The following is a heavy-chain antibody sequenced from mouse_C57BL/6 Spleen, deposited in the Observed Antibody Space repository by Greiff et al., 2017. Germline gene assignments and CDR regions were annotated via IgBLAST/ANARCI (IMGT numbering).Heavy chain of an antibody. V-gene: IGHV1-42*01. CDR3: ARYGNYGWYFDV. J-gene: IGHJ1*03. Sequence: VQLKQSGPELVKPGASVKISCKASGYSFTGYYMNWVKQSPEKSLEWIGEINPSTGGTTYNQKFKAKATLTVDKSSSTAYMQLKSLTSEDSAVYYCARYGNYGWYFDVWGTGTTVTVSS. CDR1: GYSFTGYY. CDR2: INPSTGGT. D-gene: IGHD2-1*01.